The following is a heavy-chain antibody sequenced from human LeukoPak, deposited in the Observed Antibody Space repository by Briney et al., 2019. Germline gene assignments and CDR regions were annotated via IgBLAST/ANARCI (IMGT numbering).Heavy chain of an antibody. CDR1: AGSISGGGYF. V-gene: IGHV4-30-2*01. J-gene: IGHJ4*02. CDR3: ARGLLFAGNSYFDS. Sequence: PSETLSLTCSVSAGSISGGGYFRRCIRQPPGKGLECIAYINHSGNTYHNPSLMSRVTISVDRSKNQFSLKVNSVTAADTAVYYCARGLLFAGNSYFDSRGQGVLVTVSS. D-gene: IGHD4-23*01. CDR2: INHSGNT.